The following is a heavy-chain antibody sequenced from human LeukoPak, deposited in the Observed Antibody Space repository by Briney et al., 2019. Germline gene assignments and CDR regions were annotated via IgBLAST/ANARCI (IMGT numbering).Heavy chain of an antibody. V-gene: IGHV3-23*01. CDR3: AKDHDYYGSGSYTFDY. D-gene: IGHD3-10*01. Sequence: GGSLRLSCAASGFTFSNAWMSWVRQAPGKGLEWVSAISGSGGRTYYADSVKGRFTISRDNSKNTLYLQMNSLRAEDTAVYYCAKDHDYYGSGSYTFDYWGQGTLVTVSS. J-gene: IGHJ4*02. CDR2: ISGSGGRT. CDR1: GFTFSNAW.